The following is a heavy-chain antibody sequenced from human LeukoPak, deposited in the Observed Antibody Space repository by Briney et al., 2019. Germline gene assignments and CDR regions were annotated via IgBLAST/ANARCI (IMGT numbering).Heavy chain of an antibody. CDR1: GGSISSYY. J-gene: IGHJ4*02. V-gene: IGHV4-59*01. CDR3: AREYRHYYDSSGYYISRIFDY. D-gene: IGHD3-22*01. CDR2: ISYSGST. Sequence: SETLSLTCTVSGGSISSYYWSWIRQPPGKGLEWLGYISYSGSTNYNPSLKSRVTISVDTPKNQFSLKVSSVTAADTAVYYCAREYRHYYDSSGYYISRIFDYWGQGALVTAS.